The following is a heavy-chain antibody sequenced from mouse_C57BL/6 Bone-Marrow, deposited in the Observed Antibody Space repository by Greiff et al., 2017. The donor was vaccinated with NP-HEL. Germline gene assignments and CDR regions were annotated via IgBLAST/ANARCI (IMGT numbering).Heavy chain of an antibody. D-gene: IGHD1-1*01. CDR2: ILPGSGST. CDR1: GYTFTGYW. CDR3: ARSLYYYGSSRYWYFDV. V-gene: IGHV1-9*01. J-gene: IGHJ1*03. Sequence: VQLQQSGAELMKPGASVKLSCKATGYTFTGYWIEWVKQRPGHGLEWIGEILPGSGSTNYNEKFKGKATFTADTSSNTAYMQLSRMTTEDSAIYYCARSLYYYGSSRYWYFDVWGTGTTVTVSS.